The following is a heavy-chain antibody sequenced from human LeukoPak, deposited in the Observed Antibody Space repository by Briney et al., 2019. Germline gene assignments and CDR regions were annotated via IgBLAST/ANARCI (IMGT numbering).Heavy chain of an antibody. V-gene: IGHV1-8*03. CDR1: GYTFSRYD. D-gene: IGHD6-19*01. J-gene: IGHJ4*02. CDR3: ARGQQWLAPFDY. CDR2: VNPDSGRT. Sequence: ASVKVSCKASGYTFSRYDINWVRQAPGQGLEWMGWVNPDSGRTAYAQKFRGRVTITRSTSMNTAYLDLTSLRSDDTAVYYCARGQQWLAPFDYWGQGTLVTVSS.